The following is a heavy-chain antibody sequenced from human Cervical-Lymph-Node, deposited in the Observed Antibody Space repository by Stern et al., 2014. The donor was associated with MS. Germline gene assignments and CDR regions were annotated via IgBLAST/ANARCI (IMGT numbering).Heavy chain of an antibody. Sequence: EVHLVESGGGLVTPGESLRLSCDASGFTFSHYSINWVRQAPGQGLEWISSISNNSTHTYYADSVEGRFTISRDSAKDSVSLHMVSLRAEDTAVYYCARARVGDYARSPHLDSWGQGTLVTVSS. CDR3: ARARVGDYARSPHLDS. CDR2: ISNNSTHT. D-gene: IGHD4-17*01. V-gene: IGHV3-21*01. J-gene: IGHJ4*02. CDR1: GFTFSHYS.